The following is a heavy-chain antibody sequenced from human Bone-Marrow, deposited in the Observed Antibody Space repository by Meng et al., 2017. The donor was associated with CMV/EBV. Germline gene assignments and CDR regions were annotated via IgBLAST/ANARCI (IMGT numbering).Heavy chain of an antibody. D-gene: IGHD3-10*01. Sequence: GESLKISCAASGFTFSSYAMHWVRQAPGKGLEWVAVISYDGSNKYYADSVKGRFTISRDNSKNTLYLQMNSLRAEDTAVYYCARGGYYYGSGSSSYFDYWGQGTLVPVSS. CDR1: GFTFSSYA. V-gene: IGHV3-30*04. J-gene: IGHJ4*02. CDR3: ARGGYYYGSGSSSYFDY. CDR2: ISYDGSNK.